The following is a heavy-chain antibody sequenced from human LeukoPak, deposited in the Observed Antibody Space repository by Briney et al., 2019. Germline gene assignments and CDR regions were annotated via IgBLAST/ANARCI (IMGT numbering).Heavy chain of an antibody. CDR2: IRYDGSNK. Sequence: GGSLRLSCAASGFTFSSYGMHWVRQAPGKGLEWVAFIRYDGSNKYYADSVKGRFTISRDNSKNTLYLQMNSLRAEDTAVYYCAKDPRPVSYFTSYYYYYYYMDVWGKGTTVTISS. J-gene: IGHJ6*03. D-gene: IGHD1-26*01. V-gene: IGHV3-30*02. CDR1: GFTFSSYG. CDR3: AKDPRPVSYFTSYYYYYYYMDV.